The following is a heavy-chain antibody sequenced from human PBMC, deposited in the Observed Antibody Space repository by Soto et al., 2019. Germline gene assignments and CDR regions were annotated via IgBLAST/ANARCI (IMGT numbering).Heavy chain of an antibody. CDR1: GFTFSDYY. D-gene: IGHD2-8*01. CDR2: ISSSGTTI. J-gene: IGHJ4*02. Sequence: GSLRLSCAASGFTFSDYYMNWIRQAPGKGLEWVSYISSSGTTIYYADSVRGRFTISRDNAKNSLYLQMNSLKAEDTAVYYCARDCSNGLCPFDYWGQGTLVTVSS. V-gene: IGHV3-11*01. CDR3: ARDCSNGLCPFDY.